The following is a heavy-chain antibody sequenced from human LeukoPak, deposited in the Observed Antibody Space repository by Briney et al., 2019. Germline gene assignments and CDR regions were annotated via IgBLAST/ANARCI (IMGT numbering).Heavy chain of an antibody. J-gene: IGHJ4*02. Sequence: ASVKVSCKASGYTFTGYYMHWVRQAPGQGLEWMGWINPNSGGTNCAQKFQGRVTMTRDTSISTAYMELSRLRSDDTAVYYCARSRAIWFGELLAIDYWGQGTLVTVSS. CDR3: ARSRAIWFGELLAIDY. D-gene: IGHD3-10*01. V-gene: IGHV1-2*02. CDR1: GYTFTGYY. CDR2: INPNSGGT.